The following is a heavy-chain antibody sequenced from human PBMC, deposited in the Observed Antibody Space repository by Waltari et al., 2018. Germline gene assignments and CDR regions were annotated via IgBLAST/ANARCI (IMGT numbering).Heavy chain of an antibody. Sequence: EVQLLESGGGLVEPGGCLRLPCAVSGFTFSSHATSWVRQAPGKGLEWVSAISGSGGSTYYADSVKGRFTISRDNSKNTLYLQMNSLRAEDTAVYYCVKDNGDYPLAYYFDYWGQGTLVTVSS. J-gene: IGHJ4*02. D-gene: IGHD4-17*01. CDR2: ISGSGGST. CDR3: VKDNGDYPLAYYFDY. CDR1: GFTFSSHA. V-gene: IGHV3-23*01.